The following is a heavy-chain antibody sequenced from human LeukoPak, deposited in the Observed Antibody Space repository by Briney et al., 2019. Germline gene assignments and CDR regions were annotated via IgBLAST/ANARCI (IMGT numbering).Heavy chain of an antibody. CDR1: GVSIKSNAHY. J-gene: IGHJ4*02. Sequence: SETLSLTCNVSGVSIKSNAHYWGWVRQPPGKGLEWIGSIFHSGSTSYNPSLKSRVTISVDTSKNQFSLKLSSVTAADTAVYYCARAPHKRGTGTTFDYWGQGTLVTVSS. D-gene: IGHD1-1*01. CDR2: IFHSGST. CDR3: ARAPHKRGTGTTFDY. V-gene: IGHV4-39*07.